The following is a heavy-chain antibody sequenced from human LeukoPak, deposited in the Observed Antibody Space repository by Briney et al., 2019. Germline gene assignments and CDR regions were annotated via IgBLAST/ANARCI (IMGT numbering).Heavy chain of an antibody. Sequence: GGSLRLSCAASGFTFSDYYMSWIRQAPGKGLEWVSYISSSGSTIYYADSVKGRFTISRDNAKNSLYLQKNSLGAEDTAVYYCARPKLELPWFDPWGQGTLITVSS. CDR1: GFTFSDYY. D-gene: IGHD1-7*01. J-gene: IGHJ5*02. CDR2: ISSSGSTI. CDR3: ARPKLELPWFDP. V-gene: IGHV3-11*04.